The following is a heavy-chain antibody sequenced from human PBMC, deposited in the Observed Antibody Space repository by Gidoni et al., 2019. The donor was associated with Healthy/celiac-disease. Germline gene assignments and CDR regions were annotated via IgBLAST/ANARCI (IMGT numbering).Heavy chain of an antibody. V-gene: IGHV3-30*18. CDR2: RSYYGSNK. Sequence: QVQLVESGGGVVQPGRYLRLSCAASGFTFSSYGMHWVRPAPGKGLGGVAVRSYYGSNKYYADSVKVRFTISRDNSKNTLYLQMNSLRAEDTAVYYCAKVRAIFGVGGIDYWGQGTLVTVSS. D-gene: IGHD3-3*01. J-gene: IGHJ4*02. CDR1: GFTFSSYG. CDR3: AKVRAIFGVGGIDY.